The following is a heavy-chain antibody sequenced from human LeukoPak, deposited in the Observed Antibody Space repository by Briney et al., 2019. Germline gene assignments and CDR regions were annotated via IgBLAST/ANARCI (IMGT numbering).Heavy chain of an antibody. D-gene: IGHD2-8*01. CDR2: MRPTSGDS. Sequence: ASVKVSCKASGYTFTDYYVHWVRQAPGQGLEWLGYMRPTSGDSSYAQKFQDRVTMTRDTSISTAYLEVSRLTSDDTAVYYCSTEDKYCTTTTCGDSGGQGTLVTVSS. V-gene: IGHV1-2*02. CDR3: STEDKYCTTTTCGDS. J-gene: IGHJ4*02. CDR1: GYTFTDYY.